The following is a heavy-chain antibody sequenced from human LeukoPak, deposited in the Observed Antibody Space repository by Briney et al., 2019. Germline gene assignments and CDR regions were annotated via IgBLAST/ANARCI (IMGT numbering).Heavy chain of an antibody. Sequence: GSPRPSPAASGFTFRIYSMGWGRQAPGEGVGWGSDNRTSGSPIYYAGSVKGRVTISRDDAKKLLYLQMNSLRVEDTAVYYYARDYGSSGYYYGHFDYWGQGTLVTVSS. J-gene: IGHJ4*02. CDR2: NRTSGSPI. V-gene: IGHV3-48*04. CDR3: ARDYGSSGYYYGHFDY. CDR1: GFTFRIYS. D-gene: IGHD3-22*01.